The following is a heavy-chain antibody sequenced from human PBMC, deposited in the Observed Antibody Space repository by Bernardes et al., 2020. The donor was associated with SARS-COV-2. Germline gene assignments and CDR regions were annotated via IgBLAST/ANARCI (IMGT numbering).Heavy chain of an antibody. Sequence: GGSLRLSCAASGFTFSRFWMHWVRQVPGKGLVWVSRINEDGTVTNYADSVEGRFTISRDNAQNTLYLQMNSLRAEDTAVYYCAKDQGSQLVPFDYWGQGTLVTVSS. D-gene: IGHD6-6*01. J-gene: IGHJ4*02. CDR1: GFTFSRFW. CDR3: AKDQGSQLVPFDY. V-gene: IGHV3-74*01. CDR2: INEDGTVT.